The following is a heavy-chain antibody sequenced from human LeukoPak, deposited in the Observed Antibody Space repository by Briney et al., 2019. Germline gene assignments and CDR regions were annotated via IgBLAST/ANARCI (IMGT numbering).Heavy chain of an antibody. D-gene: IGHD3-10*01. Sequence: ASVKVSCKASGYTFTSYGISWVRQAPGQGLEWMGWISAYNGNTNYAQKLQGRVTMTTDISTSTAYMELTNLRSDDTAVYFCARYSKCYGPGSSTDYWGQGTLVTVSS. V-gene: IGHV1-18*01. CDR3: ARYSKCYGPGSSTDY. CDR2: ISAYNGNT. CDR1: GYTFTSYG. J-gene: IGHJ4*02.